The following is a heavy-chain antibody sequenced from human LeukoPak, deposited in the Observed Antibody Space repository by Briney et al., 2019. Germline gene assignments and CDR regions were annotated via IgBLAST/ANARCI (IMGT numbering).Heavy chain of an antibody. J-gene: IGHJ4*02. D-gene: IGHD2-15*01. CDR3: AREYCSGGSCPFDY. CDR2: IYYSGST. Sequence: SQTLSLTCTVSGGSISSGGYHWSWIRQHPGKGLEWIGYIYYSGSTYYNPSLKSRVTISVDTSKNQFSLKLSSVTAADTAVYYCAREYCSGGSCPFDYWGQGTLVTVSS. CDR1: GGSISSGGYH. V-gene: IGHV4-31*03.